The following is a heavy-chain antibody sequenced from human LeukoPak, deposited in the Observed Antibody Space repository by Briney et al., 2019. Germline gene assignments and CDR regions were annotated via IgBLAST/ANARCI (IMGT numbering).Heavy chain of an antibody. CDR1: GYTFTSYG. V-gene: IGHV1-18*01. J-gene: IGHJ5*02. CDR3: ARLRRQHCTNGVCYTGGNWFYP. Sequence: ASVKVSCKASGYTFTSYGISWVRQAPGQGLECMGWLSAYNGNTNYAQKLQGRVTMTTDTSTSTAYMELRSLRSDDTAVYYCARLRRQHCTNGVCYTGGNWFYPWGQGTLVTVSS. D-gene: IGHD2-8*01. CDR2: LSAYNGNT.